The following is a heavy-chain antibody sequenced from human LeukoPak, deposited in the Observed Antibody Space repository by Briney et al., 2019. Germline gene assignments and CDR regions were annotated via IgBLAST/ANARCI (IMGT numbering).Heavy chain of an antibody. J-gene: IGHJ4*02. CDR2: ISGDGRAT. CDR1: GFIFTDYW. D-gene: IGHD4-17*01. CDR3: ARETTASGNFFDS. V-gene: IGHV3-74*03. Sequence: GGSLRLSCAASGFIFTDYWMHWVRQGPGKELVWVARISGDGRATTYADSVKGRFTISRDNAKNTLSLQMNSLRAEDTAVYYCARETTASGNFFDSWGQGTLVTVSS.